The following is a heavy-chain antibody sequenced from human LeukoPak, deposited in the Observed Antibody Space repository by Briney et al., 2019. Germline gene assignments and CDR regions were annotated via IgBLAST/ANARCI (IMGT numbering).Heavy chain of an antibody. CDR2: INAGNGNT. D-gene: IGHD2-21*02. V-gene: IGHV1-3*03. CDR3: ARSRCGGDCYPYYYYYYMDV. Sequence: ASVKVSCKASGYTFTSYAMHWVRQAPGQRLEWMGWINAGNGNTKYSQEFQGRVTITRDTSASTAYMELSSLRSEDMAVYYCARSRCGGDCYPYYYYYYMDVWGKGTTVTISS. J-gene: IGHJ6*03. CDR1: GYTFTSYA.